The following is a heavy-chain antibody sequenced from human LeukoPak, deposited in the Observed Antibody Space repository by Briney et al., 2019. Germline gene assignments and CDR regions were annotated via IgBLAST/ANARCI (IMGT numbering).Heavy chain of an antibody. J-gene: IGHJ4*02. D-gene: IGHD5-12*01. CDR3: AREGSGYELRHLDY. CDR2: ISVYNGNK. CDR1: GYSFTSYG. V-gene: IGHV1-18*01. Sequence: ASVKVSCKASGYSFTSYGISWVRQAPGQGLEWMGWISVYNGNKKYAQKFQGRVTMTTDTSTSTAYMELRSLGSDDTAVYFCAREGSGYELRHLDYWGQGTLVTVSS.